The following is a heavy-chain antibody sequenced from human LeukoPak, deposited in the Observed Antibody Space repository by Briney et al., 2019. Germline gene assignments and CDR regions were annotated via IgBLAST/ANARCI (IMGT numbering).Heavy chain of an antibody. CDR3: ARLPSADSSSSI. D-gene: IGHD6-13*01. J-gene: IGHJ4*02. V-gene: IGHV1-69*13. CDR2: IIPLFGTP. CDR1: GGTFSSYT. Sequence: GASVNVSCKASGGTFSSYTISWVRQAPGQGLEWMGGIIPLFGTPNYAQKFQGRVTITADESTSTAYMELSSLRSDDTAVYYCARLPSADSSSSIWGQGALVTVSS.